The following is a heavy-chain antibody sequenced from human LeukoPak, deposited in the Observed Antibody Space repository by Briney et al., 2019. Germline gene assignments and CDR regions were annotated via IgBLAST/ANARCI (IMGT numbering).Heavy chain of an antibody. V-gene: IGHV1-69*04. CDR2: IIPILGIA. Sequence: ASVKVSCKASGGTFSSYAISWVRQAPGQGLEWMGRIIPILGIANYAQKFQGRVTITADKSTSTAYMELSSLRSEDTAVYYCARPLRGYDSGDYWGQGTLVTVSS. D-gene: IGHD5-12*01. CDR3: ARPLRGYDSGDY. CDR1: GGTFSSYA. J-gene: IGHJ4*02.